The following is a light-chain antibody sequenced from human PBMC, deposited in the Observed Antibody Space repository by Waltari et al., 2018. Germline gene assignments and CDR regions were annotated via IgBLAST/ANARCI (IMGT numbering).Light chain of an antibody. CDR2: GVN. J-gene: IGLJ3*02. CDR1: SRYVGPY. Sequence: QSALTQPPSASGSPGQSVTISCTGTSRYVGPYVSWYQQHPGKAPQLMIYGVNKRPSGVPDRFSGSKSGNTASLTVSGLQADDEADYYCYSSAGSNNWVFGGGTKLTVL. CDR3: YSSAGSNNWV. V-gene: IGLV2-8*01.